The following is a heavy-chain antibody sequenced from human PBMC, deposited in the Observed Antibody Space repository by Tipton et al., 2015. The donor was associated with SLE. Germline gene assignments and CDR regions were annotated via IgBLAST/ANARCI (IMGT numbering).Heavy chain of an antibody. J-gene: IGHJ6*02. CDR1: GFTFSAFG. CDR2: IRSDGSYK. Sequence: SLRLSCAASGFTFSAFGMHWVRQAPGKGLEWVAVIRSDGSYKFYADSVRGRFIISRDNSKNTLYLQMNSLRAEDTAVYYCARCLSGYYGMDVWGQGTTVTVSS. V-gene: IGHV3-33*01. CDR3: ARCLSGYYGMDV.